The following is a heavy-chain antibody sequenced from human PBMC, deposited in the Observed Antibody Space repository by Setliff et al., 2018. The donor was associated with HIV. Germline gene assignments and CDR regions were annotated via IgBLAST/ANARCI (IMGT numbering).Heavy chain of an antibody. V-gene: IGHV4-30-2*01. CDR3: AKVAVTGECSTTSCQNWFDP. J-gene: IGHJ5*02. Sequence: SETLSLTCSVSGGSISSGGYSWSWIRQPPGKGLGWIGYIYHSGSTSYNPSLKSRVTISVDTSKNQFSLKLSSVTAADTAVYYCAKVAVTGECSTTSCQNWFDPWGQGTLVTVSS. D-gene: IGHD2-2*01. CDR2: IYHSGST. CDR1: GGSISSGGYS.